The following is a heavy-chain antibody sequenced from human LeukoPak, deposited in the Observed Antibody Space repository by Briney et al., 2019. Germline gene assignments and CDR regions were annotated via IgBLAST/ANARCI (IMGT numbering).Heavy chain of an antibody. Sequence: PGGSLRLSCAASGFTFSSYWMTWVRQAPGKGLQWVANIKQDGSVKYYVDSVKGRFTISRDNANNSLYLQINSLRAEDTAVYYCARDSAVCSGGSCSDYWGQGTLVTVSS. D-gene: IGHD2-15*01. CDR2: IKQDGSVK. J-gene: IGHJ4*02. CDR1: GFTFSSYW. CDR3: ARDSAVCSGGSCSDY. V-gene: IGHV3-7*05.